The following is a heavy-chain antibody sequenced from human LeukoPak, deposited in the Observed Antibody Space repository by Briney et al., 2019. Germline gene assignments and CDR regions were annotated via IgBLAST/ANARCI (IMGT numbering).Heavy chain of an antibody. CDR2: IYYSGST. D-gene: IGHD3-10*01. CDR3: ARQGWFGELLSPLDY. CDR1: GGSISSSSYY. J-gene: IGHJ4*02. V-gene: IGHV4-39*01. Sequence: SETLSLTCTVSGGSISSSSYYGGWIRQPPGKGLEWIGSIYYSGSTYYNPSLKSRVTISVDTSKNQFSLKLSSVTASDTAVYYCARQGWFGELLSPLDYWGQGTLVTVSS.